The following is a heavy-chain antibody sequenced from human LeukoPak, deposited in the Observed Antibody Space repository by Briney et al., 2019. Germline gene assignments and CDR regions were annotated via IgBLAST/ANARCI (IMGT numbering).Heavy chain of an antibody. CDR2: IYYSGST. CDR1: GGSISSYY. J-gene: IGHJ4*02. Sequence: PSETLSLTCTVSGGSISSYYWSWIRQPPGKGLEWIGYIYYSGSTNYNPSLKSRVTISVDTSKNQFSLKLSSVTAADTAVYYCARPGRGGYYFDYWGQGTLVTVSS. V-gene: IGHV4-59*08. CDR3: ARPGRGGYYFDY.